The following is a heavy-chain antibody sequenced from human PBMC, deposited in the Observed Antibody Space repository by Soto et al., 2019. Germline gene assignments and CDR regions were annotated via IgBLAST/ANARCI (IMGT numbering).Heavy chain of an antibody. V-gene: IGHV1-8*01. CDR1: GYTFTSYD. D-gene: IGHD3-10*01. J-gene: IGHJ6*03. CDR2: MNPNSGNT. CDR3: ARGQELFADYYYYYMDV. Sequence: GASVKVSCKASGYTFTSYDINWVRQATGQGLEWMGWMNPNSGNTGYAQKFQGRVTMTRNTSISTAYMELSSLRSEDTAVYYCARGQELFADYYYYYMDVWGKGTTVTVSS.